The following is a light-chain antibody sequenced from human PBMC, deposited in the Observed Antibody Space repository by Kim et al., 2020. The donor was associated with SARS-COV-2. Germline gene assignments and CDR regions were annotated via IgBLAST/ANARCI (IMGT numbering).Light chain of an antibody. Sequence: HSITISCTGTRSDVGGYNYVSWYQQHPGKAPKLMIYDVSNRPSGVSNRFSGSKSGNTASLTISGLQAEDEADYYCSSYTTSSTSVVFGGGTQLTVL. J-gene: IGLJ2*01. V-gene: IGLV2-14*03. CDR3: SSYTTSSTSVV. CDR2: DVS. CDR1: RSDVGGYNY.